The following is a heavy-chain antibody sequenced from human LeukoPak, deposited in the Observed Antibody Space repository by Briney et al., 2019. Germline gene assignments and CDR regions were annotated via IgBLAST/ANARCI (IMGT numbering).Heavy chain of an antibody. V-gene: IGHV3-15*01. CDR2: ITSRTDGGTI. Sequence: GGSLRLSCAASGFTFTNAWMTWVRHAPGKGLEWVGSITSRTDGGTIDYAAPVKGRFTISRDNSKNTLYLQMNSLRAEDTAVYYCAKVGTTVMARYYFDYWGQGTLVTVSS. D-gene: IGHD4-17*01. J-gene: IGHJ4*02. CDR1: GFTFTNAW. CDR3: AKVGTTVMARYYFDY.